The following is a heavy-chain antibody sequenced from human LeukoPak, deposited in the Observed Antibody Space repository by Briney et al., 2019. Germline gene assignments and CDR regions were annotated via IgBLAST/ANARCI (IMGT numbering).Heavy chain of an antibody. CDR1: GFTFSSYG. D-gene: IGHD2-21*01. J-gene: IGHJ4*02. Sequence: GGSLRLSCAASGFTFSSYGVHWVRQAPGKGLEWVAVISYDGSNKYYADSVKGRFTISRDNSKNTLYLQMNSLRAEDTAVYYCAKGTIFRLPPGYYFDYWGQGTLVTVSS. CDR2: ISYDGSNK. V-gene: IGHV3-30*18. CDR3: AKGTIFRLPPGYYFDY.